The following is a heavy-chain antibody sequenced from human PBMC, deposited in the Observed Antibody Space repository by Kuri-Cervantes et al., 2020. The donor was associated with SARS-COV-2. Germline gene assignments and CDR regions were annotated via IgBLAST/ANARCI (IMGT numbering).Heavy chain of an antibody. V-gene: IGHV3-15*01. Sequence: GESLKISCAASGFTFSNAWMSWVRQAPGKGLEWVGRIKSKTDGGTTDYAAPVKGRFTISRDDSKNTLYLQMNSLRAEDTAVYYCAKSLVVAAGREGRFDYWGQGTLVTVSS. D-gene: IGHD2-15*01. J-gene: IGHJ4*02. CDR2: IKSKTDGGTT. CDR1: GFTFSNAW. CDR3: AKSLVVAAGREGRFDY.